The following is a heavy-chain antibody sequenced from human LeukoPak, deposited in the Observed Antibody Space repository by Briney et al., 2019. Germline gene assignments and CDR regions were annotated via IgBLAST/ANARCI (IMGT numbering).Heavy chain of an antibody. CDR1: GGSISSGDYY. D-gene: IGHD6-13*01. J-gene: IGHJ4*02. CDR3: ARLIAAAGDFDY. V-gene: IGHV4-39*01. Sequence: PSETLSLTCTVSGGSISSGDYYWAWIRQPPGKGLERIGSISDSGSTYYNAALKSRVTISVDTSKNQFSLKVRSVTAADTAVYYCARLIAAAGDFDYWGQGTLVTVSS. CDR2: ISDSGST.